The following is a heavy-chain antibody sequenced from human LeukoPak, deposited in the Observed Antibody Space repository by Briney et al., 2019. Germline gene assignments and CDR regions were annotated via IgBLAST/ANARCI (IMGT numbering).Heavy chain of an antibody. Sequence: PSETLSLTCAVYGGSFSVYYWSWIRQPPGKGLEWFGEINHSGSTNYNPSLKSRVTISVDTSKHQFSLKLSSVTAADTAVYYCAREMRTMIVVVITTYAFDIWGQGTMVTVSS. CDR3: AREMRTMIVVVITTYAFDI. D-gene: IGHD3-22*01. V-gene: IGHV4-34*01. J-gene: IGHJ3*02. CDR2: INHSGST. CDR1: GGSFSVYY.